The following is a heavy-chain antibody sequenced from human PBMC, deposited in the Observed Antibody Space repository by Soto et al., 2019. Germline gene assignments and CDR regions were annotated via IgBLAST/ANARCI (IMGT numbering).Heavy chain of an antibody. J-gene: IGHJ6*02. D-gene: IGHD2-2*02. V-gene: IGHV4-31*03. Sequence: PSETLSLTCTVSGGSISSGGYYWSWIRQHPGKGLEWIVYIYYSGSTYYNPSLKSRVTISVDTSKNQFSLKLSSVTAADTAVYYCARVQVPAAILIPYYYYGMDVWGQGTTVTVSS. CDR1: GGSISSGGYY. CDR2: IYYSGST. CDR3: ARVQVPAAILIPYYYYGMDV.